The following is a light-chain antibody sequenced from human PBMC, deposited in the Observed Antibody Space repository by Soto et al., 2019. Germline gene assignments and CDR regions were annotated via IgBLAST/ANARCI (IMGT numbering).Light chain of an antibody. Sequence: QAVVTQEPSLTVSPGGTVTLTCGSSTGAVTSGHHPYWFQQKPGQAPRTLSYDTSNNHSWTPVRFSGGRLGCKAALSLSGEQPDQDAEYDCLLSYIGAWVFGVGTKLTVL. CDR2: DTS. V-gene: IGLV7-46*01. CDR3: LLSYIGAWV. CDR1: TGAVTSGHH. J-gene: IGLJ3*02.